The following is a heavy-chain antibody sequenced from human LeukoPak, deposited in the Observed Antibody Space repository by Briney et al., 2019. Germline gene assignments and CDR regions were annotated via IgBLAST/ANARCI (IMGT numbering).Heavy chain of an antibody. J-gene: IGHJ4*02. CDR3: ARHMTPPGTRGFDY. CDR1: GGSFSGYY. CDR2: INHSGST. V-gene: IGHV4-34*01. D-gene: IGHD1/OR15-1a*01. Sequence: SETLSLTCAVYGGSFSGYYWSWIRQPPGKGLEWIGEINHSGSTNYNPSLKSRVTITVDKSKDHVSLRLNSVTAADTAVYYCARHMTPPGTRGFDYWGQGTLVTVSS.